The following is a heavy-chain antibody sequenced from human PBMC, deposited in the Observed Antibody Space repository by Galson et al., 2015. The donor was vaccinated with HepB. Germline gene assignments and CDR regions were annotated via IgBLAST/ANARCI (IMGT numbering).Heavy chain of an antibody. D-gene: IGHD4-23*01. CDR2: IWYDGSKK. V-gene: IGHV3-33*06. CDR1: GFTFSSFG. J-gene: IGHJ4*02. Sequence: SLRLSCAASGFTFSSFGMHWVRQAPGKGLEWVAVIWYDGSKKYYADSVKGRFSISRDTSKNTLYLQMNSLRAEDTAVYYCAKEALPDYGGITGLHVWGQGTLVTVSS. CDR3: AKEALPDYGGITGLHV.